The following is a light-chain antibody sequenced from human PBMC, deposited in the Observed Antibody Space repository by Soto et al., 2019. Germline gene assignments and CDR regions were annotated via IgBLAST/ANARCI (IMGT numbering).Light chain of an antibody. V-gene: IGLV2-14*01. J-gene: IGLJ3*02. CDR1: SSDIGTYNS. Sequence: QSALTQPASVSGSPGQSITISCTGTSSDIGTYNSVSWYQHHPGKAPKLLIFEVIDRPSGFSDRFSGSKSGNTASLTISGLQPEDEADYYCCSYTSTYTLVFGGGTKVTVL. CDR2: EVI. CDR3: CSYTSTYTLV.